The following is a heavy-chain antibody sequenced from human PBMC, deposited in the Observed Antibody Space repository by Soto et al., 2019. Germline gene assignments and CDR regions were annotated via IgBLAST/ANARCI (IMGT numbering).Heavy chain of an antibody. Sequence: QVQLVQSGAEVKKPGASVKVSCRASGYTFTSYDINWVRQAPGQGREWMGWMYTNSGSTGYAQKFQGRVTMTRDTSISTAFMELSRLRFEDTAVYYCYDLNYWGQGTLVTVSS. J-gene: IGHJ4*02. CDR2: MYTNSGST. D-gene: IGHD5-12*01. CDR3: YDLNY. CDR1: GYTFTSYD. V-gene: IGHV1-8*01.